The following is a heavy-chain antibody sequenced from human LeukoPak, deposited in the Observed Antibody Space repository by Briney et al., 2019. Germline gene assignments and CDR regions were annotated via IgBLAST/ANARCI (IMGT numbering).Heavy chain of an antibody. V-gene: IGHV3-23*01. CDR1: GFTFSTYG. CDR2: ISGSGGSR. D-gene: IGHD1-26*01. CDR3: AKLREWELPDLFDY. Sequence: PTAGTLRLSCAASGFTFSTYGMSWVRQAPGKGLEWVSGISGSGGSRFYTDSVKGRFTISSDNSKNTLYLQMNSLRAEDTAVYYCAKLREWELPDLFDYWGQGTLVTVSS. J-gene: IGHJ4*02.